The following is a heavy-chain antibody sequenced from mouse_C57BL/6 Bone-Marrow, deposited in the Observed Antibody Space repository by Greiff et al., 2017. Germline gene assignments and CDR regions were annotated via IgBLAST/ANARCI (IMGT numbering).Heavy chain of an antibody. CDR1: GFTFSSYT. J-gene: IGHJ1*03. D-gene: IGHD1-1*01. CDR3: SRQVTTVLATKYFDV. V-gene: IGHV5-9*01. Sequence: EVHLVESGGGLVKPGGSLKLSCAASGFTFSSYTMSWVRQTPEKRLQWVAAISGGGGNTYYPDSVKGRFTISRDTDKNILYLQMSSLRSEDTALYDCSRQVTTVLATKYFDVWGTGTTVTVSS. CDR2: ISGGGGNT.